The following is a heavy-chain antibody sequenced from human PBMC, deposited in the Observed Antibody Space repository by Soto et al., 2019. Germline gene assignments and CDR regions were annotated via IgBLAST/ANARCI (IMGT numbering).Heavy chain of an antibody. CDR3: ARGAHIVVVTGYYYYGMDV. V-gene: IGHV1-69*13. Sequence: AASVKVSCKASGGTFSSYAISWVRQAPGQGLEWMGGTIPIFGTANYAQKFQGRVTITADESTSTAYMELSSLRSEDTAVYYCARGAHIVVVTGYYYYGMDVWGQGTTVTVSS. D-gene: IGHD2-21*02. CDR1: GGTFSSYA. CDR2: TIPIFGTA. J-gene: IGHJ6*02.